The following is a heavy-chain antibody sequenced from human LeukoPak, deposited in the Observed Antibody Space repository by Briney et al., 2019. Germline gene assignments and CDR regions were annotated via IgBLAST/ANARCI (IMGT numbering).Heavy chain of an antibody. CDR2: TSARGGST. D-gene: IGHD3-22*01. CDR1: GFTFSSYA. Sequence: GGSLRLSCAASGFTFSSYAMSWVRQAPGKGLEWVSATSARGGSTYYADSVKGRFSISRDNSKNTLYLQMNSLRAEDTAVYYCAKDYYYDSSGYYSGLDDYWGQGTLVTVSS. CDR3: AKDYYYDSSGYYSGLDDY. V-gene: IGHV3-23*01. J-gene: IGHJ4*02.